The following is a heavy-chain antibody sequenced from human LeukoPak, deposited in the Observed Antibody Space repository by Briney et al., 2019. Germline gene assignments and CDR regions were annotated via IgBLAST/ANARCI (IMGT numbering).Heavy chain of an antibody. CDR3: AKDPRTGAVSGIFYFDY. Sequence: GGSLRLSCAASGFTFSSFWMHWVRQAPGKGLEWVAVILYDGSNKYYADSVKGRFTISRDNSKNTLYLQMDSLRPEDTAVYYCAKDPRTGAVSGIFYFDYWGQGTLVTVSS. J-gene: IGHJ4*02. CDR2: ILYDGSNK. V-gene: IGHV3-30*18. CDR1: GFTFSSFW. D-gene: IGHD6-19*01.